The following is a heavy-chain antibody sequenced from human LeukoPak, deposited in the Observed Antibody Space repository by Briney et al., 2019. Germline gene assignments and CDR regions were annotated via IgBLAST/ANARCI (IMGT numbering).Heavy chain of an antibody. CDR2: IYYSGST. Sequence: PSETLSLTCTVSGGSISSSSYSWSWIRQPPGKGLEWIGYIYYSGSTNYNPSLKSRVTISVDTSKNQFSLKLSSVTAADTAVYYCARDRLWYFDLWGRGTLVTVSS. D-gene: IGHD6-25*01. J-gene: IGHJ2*01. CDR1: GGSISSSSYS. CDR3: ARDRLWYFDL. V-gene: IGHV4-61*01.